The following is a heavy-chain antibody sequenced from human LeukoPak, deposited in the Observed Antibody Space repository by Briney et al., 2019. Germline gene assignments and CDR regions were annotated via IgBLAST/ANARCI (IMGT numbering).Heavy chain of an antibody. CDR3: AKDLTGTDY. V-gene: IGHV3-30*02. D-gene: IGHD2-8*02. J-gene: IGHJ4*02. Sequence: PGGSLRLSCVVCGFTLSDYGIHWVRQAPGRGLQWVAFIPFDGSHKYYADSVEGRFTISRDNSKITLYLQMNSLRAEDTAVYYCAKDLTGTDYWGQGTLVTVSS. CDR1: GFTLSDYG. CDR2: IPFDGSHK.